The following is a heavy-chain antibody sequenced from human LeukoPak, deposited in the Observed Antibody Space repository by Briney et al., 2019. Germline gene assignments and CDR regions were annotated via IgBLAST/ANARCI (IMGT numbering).Heavy chain of an antibody. D-gene: IGHD6-19*01. J-gene: IGHJ3*02. Sequence: PGRSLRLSCAASGFTFSSYAMHWVRQAPGKGLEWVAVISYDGSNKYYADSVKGRFTISRDNSKNTLYLQMNSLRAEDTAVYYCARDRVSGWYSHDAFDIWGQGTMVTVSS. CDR2: ISYDGSNK. V-gene: IGHV3-30-3*01. CDR1: GFTFSSYA. CDR3: ARDRVSGWYSHDAFDI.